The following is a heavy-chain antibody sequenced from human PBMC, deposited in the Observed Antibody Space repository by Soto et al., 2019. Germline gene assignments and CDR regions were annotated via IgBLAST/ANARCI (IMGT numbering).Heavy chain of an antibody. CDR2: VFHDGNT. Sequence: QVQLQQWGGGLVKPSQTLSLTCAVYGGSFSGHYWTWIRQPPGKGLEWIGDVFHDGNTNYNPSLKSRVTISVDTSRKQFSLKVNSVTAADTAVYYCVRRGGGSYPHYFDYWGQGTLVTVSS. CDR3: VRRGGGSYPHYFDY. D-gene: IGHD3-10*01. CDR1: GGSFSGHY. J-gene: IGHJ4*02. V-gene: IGHV4-34*12.